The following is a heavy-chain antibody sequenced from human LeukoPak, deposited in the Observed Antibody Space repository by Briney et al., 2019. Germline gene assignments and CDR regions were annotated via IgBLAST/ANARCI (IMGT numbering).Heavy chain of an antibody. CDR3: ARVGVELSGSYYYYGMDV. J-gene: IGHJ6*02. CDR1: GGSISSSNW. CDR2: IYHSGST. V-gene: IGHV4-4*02. D-gene: IGHD3-16*01. Sequence: SETLSLTCAVSGGSISSSNWWSWVRQPPGKGLEWIGEIYHSGSTNYNPSLKSRVTISVDKSKTQFSLKLSSVTAADTAVYYCARVGVELSGSYYYYGMDVWGQGTTVTVSS.